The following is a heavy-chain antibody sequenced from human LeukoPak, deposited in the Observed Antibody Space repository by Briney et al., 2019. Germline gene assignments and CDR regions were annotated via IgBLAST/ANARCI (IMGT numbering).Heavy chain of an antibody. V-gene: IGHV4-38-2*02. Sequence: PSETLSLTCTVSGFSITSGNYWGWIRQPPGKGLQWIGSIFHSGHTYYNPSLKSRVTLSVDTSRNQFSLKLTSVTAADTAIYYCARDTRTAQGFDYWGQGILVTVSS. CDR3: ARDTRTAQGFDY. CDR2: IFHSGHT. D-gene: IGHD2-15*01. J-gene: IGHJ4*02. CDR1: GFSITSGNY.